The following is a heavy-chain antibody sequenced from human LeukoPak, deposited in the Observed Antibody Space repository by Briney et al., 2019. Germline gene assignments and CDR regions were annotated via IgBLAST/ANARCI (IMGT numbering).Heavy chain of an antibody. CDR2: LYYNGNT. CDR1: GGSISSYY. Sequence: SETLSLTCTVSGGSISSYYWSWIRQPPGKGLEWIGYLYYNGNTYYNPSLKSRLAISVDASNNQFSLKLNSVTAADTAVYYCALAALYNDAFDIWGQGTMVTVSS. J-gene: IGHJ3*02. CDR3: ALAALYNDAFDI. D-gene: IGHD6-19*01. V-gene: IGHV4-59*12.